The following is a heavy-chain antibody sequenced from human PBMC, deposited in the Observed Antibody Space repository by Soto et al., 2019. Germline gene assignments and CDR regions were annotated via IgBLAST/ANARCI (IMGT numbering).Heavy chain of an antibody. CDR2: ISAYNGNT. Sequence: QVQLVQSGAEVKKPGASVKVSCKASGYTFTSYGISRVRQAPGQGLEWMGWISAYNGNTNYAQKLQGRVTMTTDTATSTAYMGLTGLRSDDTAVYYCARAVAAARPTRRRNYFDYWGQGSLVTVSS. J-gene: IGHJ4*02. CDR3: ARAVAAARPTRRRNYFDY. D-gene: IGHD6-13*01. V-gene: IGHV1-18*01. CDR1: GYTFTSYG.